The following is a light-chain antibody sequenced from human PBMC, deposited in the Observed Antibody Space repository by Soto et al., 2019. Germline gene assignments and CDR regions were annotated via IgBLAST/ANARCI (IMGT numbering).Light chain of an antibody. CDR3: QRYNSAFT. V-gene: IGKV1-27*01. CDR2: GAS. J-gene: IGKJ3*01. CDR1: QGISNY. Sequence: DIQMTQSPSSLSASIGDRVTITCRASQGISNYLAWYQQKPGKVPKLLIFGASTLQSGVPSRFSGSGSVTDFTITISSLQPEDVATYYCQRYNSAFTFGPGTKVDIK.